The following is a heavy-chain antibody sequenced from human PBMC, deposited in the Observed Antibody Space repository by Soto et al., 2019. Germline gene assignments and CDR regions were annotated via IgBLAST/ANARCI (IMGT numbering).Heavy chain of an antibody. CDR1: GYTFTSYG. CDR3: AREGQAPYYYYGMDV. CDR2: ISAYNGNT. Sequence: ASVKVSCKASGYTFTSYGISWVRQAPGQGLEWMGWISAYNGNTKYVQKLQGRVTMTTDTSTSTAHMELRSLRSDDTAVYYCAREGQAPYYYYGMDVWGQGTAVTVSS. J-gene: IGHJ6*02. V-gene: IGHV1-18*01.